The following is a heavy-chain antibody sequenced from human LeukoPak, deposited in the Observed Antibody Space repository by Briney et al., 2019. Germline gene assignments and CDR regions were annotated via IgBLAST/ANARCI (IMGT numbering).Heavy chain of an antibody. CDR2: IYYSGST. CDR1: GGSISSYY. Sequence: SETLSLTCTVSGGSISSYYWSWLRQPPGKGLEWIGYIYYSGSTNYNPSLKSRVTISVDTSKNQFSLKLSSVTAADTAVYYCARAHSSGWSIKYNWFDPWGQGTLVTVSS. CDR3: ARAHSSGWSIKYNWFDP. J-gene: IGHJ5*02. D-gene: IGHD6-19*01. V-gene: IGHV4-59*01.